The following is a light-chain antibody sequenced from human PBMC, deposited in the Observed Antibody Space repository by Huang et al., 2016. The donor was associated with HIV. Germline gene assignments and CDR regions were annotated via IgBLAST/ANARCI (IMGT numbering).Light chain of an antibody. CDR1: QSVKNNY. J-gene: IGKJ5*01. V-gene: IGKV3-20*01. Sequence: EIVLTQSPGTLCLSPGERATLSCRASQSVKNNYLAWYQKKPGQTPRLLIYGASNRATGIPDRCSGSGSGTDFTLTISRLEPEDLAVYYCHQYGSSPPNTFGQGTRLEIK. CDR3: HQYGSSPPNT. CDR2: GAS.